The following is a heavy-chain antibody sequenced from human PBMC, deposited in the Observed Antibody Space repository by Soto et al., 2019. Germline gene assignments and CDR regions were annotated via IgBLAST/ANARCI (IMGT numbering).Heavy chain of an antibody. V-gene: IGHV1-69*08. CDR3: ARDTVYSSGWYFDY. CDR1: GGTFSSYT. D-gene: IGHD6-19*01. CDR2: IIPILGIA. J-gene: IGHJ4*02. Sequence: QVQLVQSGAEVKKPGSSVKVSCKASGGTFSSYTISWVRQAPGQGLEWMGRIIPILGIANYAQKFQGRVTITADKSTSTAYMELSSLRSEDTAVYYGARDTVYSSGWYFDYWGQGTLVTVSS.